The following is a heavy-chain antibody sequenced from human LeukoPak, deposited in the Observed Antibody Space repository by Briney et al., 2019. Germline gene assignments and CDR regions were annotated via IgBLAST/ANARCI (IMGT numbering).Heavy chain of an antibody. Sequence: PSETLSLTCTVSGGSISSYYWSWIRQPPGKGLEWIGYIYYSGRTNYNPSLKSRVTISVDTSKNQFSLKLSSVTAADTAVYYCAREVGSMRGYYFDYWGQGTLVTVSS. V-gene: IGHV4-59*12. CDR2: IYYSGRT. CDR1: GGSISSYY. D-gene: IGHD2-2*01. CDR3: AREVGSMRGYYFDY. J-gene: IGHJ4*02.